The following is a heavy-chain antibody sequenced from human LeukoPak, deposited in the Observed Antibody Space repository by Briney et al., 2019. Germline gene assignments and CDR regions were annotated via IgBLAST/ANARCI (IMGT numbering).Heavy chain of an antibody. CDR1: GYTFTSYG. CDR2: ISAYNGNT. J-gene: IGHJ6*02. D-gene: IGHD3-22*01. V-gene: IGHV1-18*01. CDR3: ARTYYYDSSGYGNYYYYGMDV. Sequence: ASVKVSCKAPGYTFTSYGISWVRQAPGQGLEWMGWISAYNGNTNYAQKLQGRVTMTTDTSTSTAYMELRSLRSDDTAVYYCARTYYYDSSGYGNYYYYGMDVWGQGTTVTVSS.